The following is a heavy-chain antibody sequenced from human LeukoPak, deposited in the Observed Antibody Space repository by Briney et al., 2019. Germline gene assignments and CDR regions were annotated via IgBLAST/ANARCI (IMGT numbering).Heavy chain of an antibody. CDR1: GFTFSSYA. D-gene: IGHD3-9*01. J-gene: IGHJ4*02. Sequence: GGSLRLSCAASGFTFSSYAMSWVRQAPGKGLEWVSAISSSGGSTYYADSVKGRFTISRDNSKNTLYLQMNSLRAEDTAVYYCAKYNDNSPKRNHICYWGQGTLVTVSS. V-gene: IGHV3-23*01. CDR3: AKYNDNSPKRNHICY. CDR2: ISSSGGST.